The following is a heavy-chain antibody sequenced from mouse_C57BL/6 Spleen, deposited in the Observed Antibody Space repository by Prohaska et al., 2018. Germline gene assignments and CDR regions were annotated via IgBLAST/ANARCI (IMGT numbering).Heavy chain of an antibody. CDR1: GFTFSGFW. Sequence: EVQLLETGGGLVQPGGSRGLSCEGSGFTFSGFWMSWVRQTPGKTLEWIGDINSDMSAINDAPSIKNRFTIFRDNDKSTLDLQMSNVRSDDTATYFCMRYGSYWYFDVWGTGTTVTVSS. V-gene: IGHV11-2*01. CDR3: MRYGSYWYFDV. D-gene: IGHD1-1*02. CDR2: INSDMSAI. J-gene: IGHJ1*03.